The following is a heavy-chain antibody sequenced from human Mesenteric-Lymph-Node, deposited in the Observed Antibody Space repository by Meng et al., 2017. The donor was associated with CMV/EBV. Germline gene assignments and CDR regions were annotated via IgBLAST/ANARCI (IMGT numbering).Heavy chain of an antibody. Sequence: ASVNVSCKASGYTFTGYYMHWVRQAPGQGLEWMGWINPSSGGTNYAQNFQGRVTMTRDTSIRTAYMELSSLRSYDTAVYYCARDQGEYQMLYQPHWGQGTLVTVSS. J-gene: IGHJ4*02. V-gene: IGHV1-2*02. D-gene: IGHD2-2*02. CDR1: GYTFTGYY. CDR2: INPSSGGT. CDR3: ARDQGEYQMLYQPH.